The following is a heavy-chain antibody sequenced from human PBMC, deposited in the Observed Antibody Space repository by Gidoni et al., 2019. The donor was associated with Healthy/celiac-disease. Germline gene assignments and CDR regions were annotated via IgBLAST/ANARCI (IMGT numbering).Heavy chain of an antibody. J-gene: IGHJ6*02. Sequence: QVQLVQSGAEVKTPGASVKVSCKASGYTFTSYDINWVRQATGQGLEWMGWMNPNSGNTGYAQKFQGRVTMTRNTSISTAYMELSSLRSEDTAVYYCARGPLYCSGGSCYSESYGMDVWGQGTTVTVSS. CDR2: MNPNSGNT. D-gene: IGHD2-15*01. CDR1: GYTFTSYD. CDR3: ARGPLYCSGGSCYSESYGMDV. V-gene: IGHV1-8*01.